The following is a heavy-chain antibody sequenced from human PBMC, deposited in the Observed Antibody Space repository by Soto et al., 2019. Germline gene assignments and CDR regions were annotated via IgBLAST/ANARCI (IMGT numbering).Heavy chain of an antibody. J-gene: IGHJ4*02. V-gene: IGHV3-30-3*01. CDR3: ARVGLWFGELLSRAPDY. CDR2: ISYDGSNK. CDR1: GFTFSSYA. Sequence: PGGSLRLSCAASGFTFSSYAMSWVRQAPGKGLEWVAVISYDGSNKYYADSVKGRFTISRDNSKNTLYLQMNSLRAEDTAVYYCARVGLWFGELLSRAPDYWGQGTLVTVSS. D-gene: IGHD3-10*01.